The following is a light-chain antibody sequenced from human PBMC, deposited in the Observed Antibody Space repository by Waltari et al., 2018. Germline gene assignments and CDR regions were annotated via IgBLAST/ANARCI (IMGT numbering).Light chain of an antibody. CDR2: GAS. CDR1: QSISSG. CDR3: QQYNDWPPRVT. J-gene: IGKJ5*01. V-gene: IGKV3-15*01. Sequence: EIVMTQSPATLSVSPGERATLSCRASQSISSGLAWYQQRPGQAPRLLIYGASTRATAIPVRFSGSGSGTEFTLTISSLQSEDFAVYYCQQYNDWPPRVTFGQGTRLEIK.